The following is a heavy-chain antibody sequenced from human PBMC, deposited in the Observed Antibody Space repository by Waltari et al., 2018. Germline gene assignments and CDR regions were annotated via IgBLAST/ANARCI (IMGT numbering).Heavy chain of an antibody. CDR3: TREGGISGYFDF. D-gene: IGHD2-15*01. CDR2: IHSSGNI. V-gene: IGHV3-66*01. Sequence: EVQIVESGGTLVQTGESLRLSCLVSGFSPRNNYMSWVRQAPGKGLEWVSVIHSSGNIFYADSVRGRFTISKDTSKNTVYLQMSGLRAEDTAVYYCTREGGISGYFDFWGQGSLVTVSS. CDR1: GFSPRNNY. J-gene: IGHJ4*02.